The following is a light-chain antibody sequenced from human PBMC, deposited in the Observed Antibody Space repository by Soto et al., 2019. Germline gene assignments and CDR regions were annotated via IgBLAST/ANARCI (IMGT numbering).Light chain of an antibody. CDR2: VNGDGSH. V-gene: IGLV4-69*01. CDR3: QTWGTGILVV. CDR1: SGHSRYA. J-gene: IGLJ2*01. Sequence: QPVLTQSPSASASLGASVKLTCTLSSGHSRYAIAWHQQQPEKGPRYLMKVNGDGSHIKGDGIPDRFSGSSSGAERYLTISSLQSEDEADYYCQTWGTGILVVFGGGTKVTVL.